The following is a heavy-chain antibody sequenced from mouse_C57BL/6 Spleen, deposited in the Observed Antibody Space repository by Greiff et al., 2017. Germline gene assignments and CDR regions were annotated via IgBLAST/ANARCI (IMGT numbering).Heavy chain of an antibody. D-gene: IGHD2-2*01. J-gene: IGHJ3*01. CDR3: TAVKEAWFAY. Sequence: EVQLQQSGAELVRPGASVKLSCTASGFNIQDAYMPWVKQRPEQGLEWIGWIDPENGDTEYASKFQGKATITADTSSNTAYLQLSSLTSEDTAVYYCTAVKEAWFAYWGQGTLVTVSA. CDR2: IDPENGDT. V-gene: IGHV14-4*01. CDR1: GFNIQDAY.